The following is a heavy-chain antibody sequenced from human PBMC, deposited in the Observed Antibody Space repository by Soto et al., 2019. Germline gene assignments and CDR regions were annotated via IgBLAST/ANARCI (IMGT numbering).Heavy chain of an antibody. CDR1: GFRFDDYN. CDR3: ARETLSYGSALDV. D-gene: IGHD3-16*01. J-gene: IGHJ6*02. Sequence: PGGSLRLSCAASGFRFDDYNMHWVRQAPGKGLEWVSLITWNGGNTYYADSVKGRFTISRDGTTKSVSLQMTSLKGEDTGLYYCARETLSYGSALDVWGQGTTVTVSS. V-gene: IGHV3-43*01. CDR2: ITWNGGNT.